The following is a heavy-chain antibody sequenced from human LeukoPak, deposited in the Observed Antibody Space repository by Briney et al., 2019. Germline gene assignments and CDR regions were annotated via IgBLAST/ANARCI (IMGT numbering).Heavy chain of an antibody. CDR1: GYTFTGYY. CDR2: INPNSGGT. J-gene: IGHJ5*02. D-gene: IGHD5-24*01. V-gene: IGHV1-2*02. CDR3: ARGRRWLQFWFDP. Sequence: VASVKVSCKASGYTFTGYYMHWLRQAPGQGLEWMGWINPNSGGTNYAQKFQGRVTMTRDTSISTAYMELSRLRSDDTAVYYCARGRRWLQFWFDPWGQGTLVTVSS.